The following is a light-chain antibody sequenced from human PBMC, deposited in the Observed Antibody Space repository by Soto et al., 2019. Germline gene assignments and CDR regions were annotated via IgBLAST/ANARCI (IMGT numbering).Light chain of an antibody. CDR2: DAS. CDR1: RGLFTC. V-gene: IGKV1-5*01. CDR3: QQYHIYPLT. Sequence: DIQMTQSPSTLPASVGDKVPITCRASRGLFTCLAWFQQAPGKAPKILISDASSLKSGVPSRFSGSGSGTEFTLTISSLQPDDFATYYCQQYHIYPLTFGGGTKVEI. J-gene: IGKJ4*01.